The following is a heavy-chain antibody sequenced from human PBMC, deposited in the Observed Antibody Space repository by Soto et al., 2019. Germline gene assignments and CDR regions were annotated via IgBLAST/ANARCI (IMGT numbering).Heavy chain of an antibody. J-gene: IGHJ4*02. CDR3: AREGRGKKAGYNGLVSLGY. CDR2: IIPIFNST. D-gene: IGHD2-2*02. CDR1: GSRFSNYV. Sequence: QVQLVQSGAEVKTPGSSLKVSCTVSGSRFSNYVISWVRQAPGHGPGWLGRIIPIFNSTQYAQKFQGRVTITADKSTNTASLELSSLRSDDTAVYYCAREGRGKKAGYNGLVSLGYWGQGTLVTVSS. V-gene: IGHV1-69*06.